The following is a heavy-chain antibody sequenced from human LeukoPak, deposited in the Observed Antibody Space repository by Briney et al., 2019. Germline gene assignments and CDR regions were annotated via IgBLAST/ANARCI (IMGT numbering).Heavy chain of an antibody. CDR2: IIPIFGTA. CDR1: GGTFSSYA. CDR3: AKGDIVVVTAIQHAFDI. V-gene: IGHV1-69*06. Sequence: SVEVSCKASGGTFSSYAISWVRQAPGQGLEWMGRIIPIFGTANYAQKFQGRVTITADKSTSTAYMELSSLRSEDTAVYYCAKGDIVVVTAIQHAFDIWGQGTMVTVSS. D-gene: IGHD2-21*02. J-gene: IGHJ3*02.